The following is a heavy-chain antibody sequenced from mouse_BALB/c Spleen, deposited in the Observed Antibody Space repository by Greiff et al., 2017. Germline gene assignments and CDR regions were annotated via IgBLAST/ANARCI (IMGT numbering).Heavy chain of an antibody. CDR3: ERGYRYDGAWFAY. D-gene: IGHD2-14*01. CDR1: GYTFTSYV. CDR2: INPYNDGT. J-gene: IGHJ3*01. V-gene: IGHV1-14*01. Sequence: VQLQQSGPELVKPGASVKMSCKASGYTFTSYVMHWVKQKPGQGLEWIGYINPYNDGTKYNEKFKGKATLTSDKSSSTAYMELSSLTSEDSAVYYGERGYRYDGAWFAYWGQGTLVTVSA.